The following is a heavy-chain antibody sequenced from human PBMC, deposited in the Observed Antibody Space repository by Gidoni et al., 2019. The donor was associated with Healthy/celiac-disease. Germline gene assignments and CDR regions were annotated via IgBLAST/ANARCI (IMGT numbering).Heavy chain of an antibody. J-gene: IGHJ4*02. Sequence: APGKGLEWVSSISSSSSYIYYADSVKGRFTISRDNAKNSLYLQMNSLRAEDTAVYYCARVGLQNDYWGQGTLVTVSS. V-gene: IGHV3-21*01. CDR2: ISSSSSYI. CDR3: ARVGLQNDY.